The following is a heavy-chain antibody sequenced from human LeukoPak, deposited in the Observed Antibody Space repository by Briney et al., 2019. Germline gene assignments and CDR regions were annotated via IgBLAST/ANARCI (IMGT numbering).Heavy chain of an antibody. D-gene: IGHD5-24*01. J-gene: IGHJ4*02. CDR1: GITFSSYG. CDR2: ISYDGSNK. CDR3: AKDGLWLLDY. Sequence: PGGSLRLSCAASGITFSSYGMHWVRQAPGKGLEWVAVISYDGSNKYYADSVKGRFTISRDNSKNTLYLQMNSLRAENTAVYYCAKDGLWLLDYWGQGTLVTVSS. V-gene: IGHV3-30*18.